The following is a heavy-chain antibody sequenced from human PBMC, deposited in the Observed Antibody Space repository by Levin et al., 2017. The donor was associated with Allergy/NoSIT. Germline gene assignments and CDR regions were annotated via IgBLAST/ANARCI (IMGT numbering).Heavy chain of an antibody. V-gene: IGHV3-20*04. CDR1: GFTFHDYG. Sequence: ASVKVSCAASGFTFHDYGMSWVRLVPGKGLEWVSGISGRGESTYDADSARGRFTISRDNAKKFLYLQMDSLRAGDTALYYCVRGLLDYGDNVALDHWGQGTLVTVSS. CDR3: VRGLLDYGDNVALDH. J-gene: IGHJ4*02. D-gene: IGHD4-17*01. CDR2: ISGRGEST.